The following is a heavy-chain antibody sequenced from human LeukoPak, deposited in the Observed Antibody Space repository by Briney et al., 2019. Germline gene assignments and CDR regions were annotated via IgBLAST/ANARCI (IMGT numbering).Heavy chain of an antibody. J-gene: IGHJ4*02. D-gene: IGHD6-13*01. V-gene: IGHV3-7*04. CDR1: GFSFSTYW. CDR2: IKQDGSEK. CDR3: ARDHSSSWYGFWLY. Sequence: PGGSLRLSCAASGFSFSTYWMSWVRQAPGKGLEWVANIKQDGSEKYYVDSVKGRFTISRDNAKNSLYLQMNSLRAEDTAVYYCARDHSSSWYGFWLYWGQGTLVTVSS.